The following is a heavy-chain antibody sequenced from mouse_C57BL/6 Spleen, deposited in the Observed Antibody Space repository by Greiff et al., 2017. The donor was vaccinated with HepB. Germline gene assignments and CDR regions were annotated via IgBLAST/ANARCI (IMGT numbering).Heavy chain of an antibody. CDR2: ISYDGSN. Sequence: EVHLVESGPGLVKPSQSLSLTCSVTGYSITSGYYWNWIRQFPGNKLEWMGYISYDGSNNYNPSLKNRISITRDTSKNQFFLKLNSVTTEDTATYYCATYYGNYVGYAMDYWGQGTSVTVSS. CDR3: ATYYGNYVGYAMDY. D-gene: IGHD2-10*01. V-gene: IGHV3-6*01. CDR1: GYSITSGYY. J-gene: IGHJ4*01.